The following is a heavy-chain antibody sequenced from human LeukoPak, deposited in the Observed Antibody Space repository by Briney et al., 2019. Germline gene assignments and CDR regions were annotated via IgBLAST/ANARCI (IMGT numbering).Heavy chain of an antibody. CDR1: GFSFSDYY. Sequence: GGSLRLSCAASGFSFSDYYMSWIRQAPGKGLEWVSYINSGGSIISDADSVKGRFTIPRDNAQNSLFLQMNSLRAEDTAVYYCARQASGNYFDFWGQGTLVTVSS. J-gene: IGHJ4*02. V-gene: IGHV3-11*01. CDR2: INSGGSII. D-gene: IGHD3-10*01. CDR3: ARQASGNYFDF.